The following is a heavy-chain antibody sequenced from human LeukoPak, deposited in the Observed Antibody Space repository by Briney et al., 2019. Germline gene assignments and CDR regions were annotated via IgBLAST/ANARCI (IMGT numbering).Heavy chain of an antibody. CDR3: AKYGSEFTNYFDY. J-gene: IGHJ4*02. Sequence: PGGSLRLSCAASGFTFSSYAMSWVRQAPGKGLEWVSAISGSGGSTYYADSVKGRFTISRDNSKNTPYLQMNSLRAEDTAVYYCAKYGSEFTNYFDYWGQGTLVTVSS. CDR1: GFTFSSYA. CDR2: ISGSGGST. D-gene: IGHD3-10*01. V-gene: IGHV3-23*01.